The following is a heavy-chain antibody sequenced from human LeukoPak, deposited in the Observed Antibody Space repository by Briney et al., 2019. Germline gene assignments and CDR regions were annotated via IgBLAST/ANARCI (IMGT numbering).Heavy chain of an antibody. V-gene: IGHV3-23*01. CDR2: ISGSGDRT. D-gene: IGHD3-16*01. CDR1: GGTFSSYA. Sequence: GGSLRLSCAASGGTFSSYAMSWVRQAPGEGLEWVSGISGSGDRTYYADSAKGRFTISRDNSKNTVHLQMDSLRAEDTAVYYCAKDIRAIISSGGFYFDNWGQGTLVTVSS. J-gene: IGHJ4*02. CDR3: AKDIRAIISSGGFYFDN.